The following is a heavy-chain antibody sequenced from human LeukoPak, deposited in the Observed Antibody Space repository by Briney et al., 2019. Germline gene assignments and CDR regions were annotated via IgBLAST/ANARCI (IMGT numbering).Heavy chain of an antibody. CDR2: IYDSGST. D-gene: IGHD2-8*01. J-gene: IGHJ4*02. CDR1: GGSISSSY. Sequence: SETLSLTCSVSGGSISSSYWSWIRQPPGKGLEWIGHIYDSGSTNYNPSLKSRVTISVDTSKNQFSLKLSSVTAADTAVYYCARMVWSFDYWGQGTLVTVSS. CDR3: ARMVWSFDY. V-gene: IGHV4-59*12.